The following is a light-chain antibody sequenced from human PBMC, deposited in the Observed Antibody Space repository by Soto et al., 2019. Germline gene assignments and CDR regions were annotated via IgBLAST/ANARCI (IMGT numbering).Light chain of an antibody. CDR2: DSS. J-gene: IGKJ1*01. V-gene: IGKV3-20*01. CDR3: QRYARSSWR. Sequence: EIVLAQSPDTLSLSPGERVTLSCRASQRVSNSYLVWYQQKPGQAPKLLIYDSSTRATGIPDRFSASGSGTDFTLSISRLEPDDSAVYYCQRYARSSWRFGQGNKWEIK. CDR1: QRVSNSY.